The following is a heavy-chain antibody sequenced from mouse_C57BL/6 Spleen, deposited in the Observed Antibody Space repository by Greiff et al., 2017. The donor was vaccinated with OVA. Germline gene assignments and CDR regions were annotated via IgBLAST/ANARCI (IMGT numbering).Heavy chain of an antibody. CDR1: GYTFTSYW. Sequence: VQLQQPGAELVMPGASVKLSCKASGYTFTSYWMHWVKKRPGQGLEWIGEIDPSDSYTNYNQKFKGKSTLTVDKSSSTAYMQLSSLTSEDSAVYYCARSIDYWYFDVWGTGTTVTVSS. CDR3: ARSIDYWYFDV. V-gene: IGHV1-69*01. CDR2: IDPSDSYT. J-gene: IGHJ1*03.